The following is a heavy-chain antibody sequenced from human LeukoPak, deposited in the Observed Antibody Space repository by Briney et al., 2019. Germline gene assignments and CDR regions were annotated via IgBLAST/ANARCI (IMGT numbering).Heavy chain of an antibody. V-gene: IGHV3-43*01. CDR2: ISWDGGST. D-gene: IGHD6-19*01. J-gene: IGHJ6*03. CDR1: GFTFDDYT. Sequence: PGGSLRLSCAASGFTFDDYTMHWVRQAPGKGLEWVSLISWDGGSTYYADSVRGRFTISRDNSKNSLYLQMNSLRTEDTALYYCAKDYGYSSGWFMDVWGKGTTVTVSS. CDR3: AKDYGYSSGWFMDV.